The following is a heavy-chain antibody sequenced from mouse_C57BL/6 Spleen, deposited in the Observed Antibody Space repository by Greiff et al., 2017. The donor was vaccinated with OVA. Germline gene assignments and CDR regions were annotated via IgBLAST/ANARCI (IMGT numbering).Heavy chain of an antibody. D-gene: IGHD3-3*01. CDR2: ISSGSSTI. Sequence: EVQVVESGGGLVKPGGSLKLSCAASGFTFSDYGMHWVRQAPEKGLEWVAYISSGSSTIYYADTVKGRFTISRDNAKNTLFLQMTSLRSEDTAMYYCARGGRGYFDVWGTGTTVTVSS. V-gene: IGHV5-17*01. CDR3: ARGGRGYFDV. J-gene: IGHJ1*03. CDR1: GFTFSDYG.